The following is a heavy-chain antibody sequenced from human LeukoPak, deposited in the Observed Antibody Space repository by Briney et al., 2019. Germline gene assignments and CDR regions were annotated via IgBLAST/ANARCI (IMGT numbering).Heavy chain of an antibody. CDR3: AKIPTRAYYYDSSGPDY. Sequence: GGSLRLSCAASGFTFSSHAMSWVRQAPGKGLEWVSAISTSGGSTYYADSVKGRFTISRDNSKNTLYLQMNSLRAEDTAVYYCAKIPTRAYYYDSSGPDYWGQGTLVTVSS. D-gene: IGHD3-22*01. V-gene: IGHV3-23*01. CDR1: GFTFSSHA. J-gene: IGHJ4*02. CDR2: ISTSGGST.